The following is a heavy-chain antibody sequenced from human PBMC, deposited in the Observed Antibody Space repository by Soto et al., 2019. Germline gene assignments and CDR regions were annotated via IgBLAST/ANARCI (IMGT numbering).Heavy chain of an antibody. CDR1: GFIFSTSW. V-gene: IGHV3-7*01. Sequence: EVQLVESGGGLVQPGGSLRLSCAASGFIFSTSWMTWVRQAPGKGLEWVANIKDDGSEIYYVASVRGRVTISRDNARSTLYLQMNNLRAEDTAHYYCMRDHDLYVRHFRNWGQGTLVTVSS. CDR2: IKDDGSEI. J-gene: IGHJ1*01. CDR3: MRDHDLYVRHFRN. D-gene: IGHD1-1*01.